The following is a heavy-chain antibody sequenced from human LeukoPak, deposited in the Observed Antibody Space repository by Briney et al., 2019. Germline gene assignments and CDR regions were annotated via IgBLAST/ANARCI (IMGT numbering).Heavy chain of an antibody. CDR1: GFTFGSYA. V-gene: IGHV3-30*04. Sequence: GGSLRLSCAASGFTFGSYAMHWVRQAPGKGLEWVAVISYDGSNKYYADSVKGRFTISRDNSKNTLYLQMNSLRAEDTAVYYCARLAGRVVLGAFDIWGQGTMVTVSS. CDR2: ISYDGSNK. J-gene: IGHJ3*02. D-gene: IGHD2-15*01. CDR3: ARLAGRVVLGAFDI.